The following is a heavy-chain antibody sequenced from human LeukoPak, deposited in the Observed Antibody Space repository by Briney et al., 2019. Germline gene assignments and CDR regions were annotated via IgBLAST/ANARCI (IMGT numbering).Heavy chain of an antibody. CDR2: IYYSGGT. CDR3: AREQFTLSRDGYNYFDY. V-gene: IGHV4-59*01. D-gene: IGHD5-24*01. CDR1: GGSTSTYY. Sequence: ASETLSLTCTVSGGSTSTYYWSWIRQPPGKGLEWIGYIYYSGGTNYNPSLKSRVTISLDTSKNQFSLKLSSVTAADTAVYYCAREQFTLSRDGYNYFDYWGQGTLVTVSS. J-gene: IGHJ4*02.